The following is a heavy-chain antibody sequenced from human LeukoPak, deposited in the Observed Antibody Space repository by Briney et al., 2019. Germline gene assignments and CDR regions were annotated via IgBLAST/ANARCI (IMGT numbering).Heavy chain of an antibody. J-gene: IGHJ4*02. CDR3: AMHTRTTVPTSLFAS. Sequence: GGSLRLLCGASGFIFSSYSMHCLREAPGKALEGVSSIGSSSSYIHYADSVKGRFTISRDNDKISLYVQMNSQRADDTGVLYCAMHTRTTVPTSLFASWGKGPLVTASS. CDR2: IGSSSSYI. V-gene: IGHV3-21*01. CDR1: GFIFSSYS. D-gene: IGHD4-17*01.